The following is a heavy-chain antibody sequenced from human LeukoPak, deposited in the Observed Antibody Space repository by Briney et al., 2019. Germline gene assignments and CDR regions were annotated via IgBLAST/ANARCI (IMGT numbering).Heavy chain of an antibody. J-gene: IGHJ5*02. V-gene: IGHV4-39*07. CDR1: GGSISSSSYY. D-gene: IGHD3-3*01. CDR2: IYYSGST. CDR3: ARDRHDFWSGYFAHWFDP. Sequence: PSETLSLTCTVSGGSISSSSYYWGWIRQPPGKGLEWIGSIYYSGSTYYNPSLKSRVTISVDTSKNQFSLKLSSVTAADTAVYYCARDRHDFWSGYFAHWFDPWGQGTLVTVSS.